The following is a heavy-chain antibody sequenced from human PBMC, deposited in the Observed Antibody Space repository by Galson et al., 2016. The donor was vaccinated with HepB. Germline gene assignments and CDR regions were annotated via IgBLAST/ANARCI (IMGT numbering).Heavy chain of an antibody. CDR1: GFNFNDAW. J-gene: IGHJ4*02. CDR2: ITSKSSGGTA. V-gene: IGHV3-15*01. D-gene: IGHD1-20*01. CDR3: TTGVTGGEAS. Sequence: SLRLSCATSGFNFNDAWLSWVRQGPGKGLEWVGRITSKSSGGTADYGAPVKGRFTISRDDSKKTLYLQMNSLETEDTGTYYCTTGVTGGEASWGQGTPVTVSS.